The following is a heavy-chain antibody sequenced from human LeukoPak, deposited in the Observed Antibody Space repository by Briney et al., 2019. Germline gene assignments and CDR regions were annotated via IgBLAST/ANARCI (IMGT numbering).Heavy chain of an antibody. J-gene: IGHJ4*02. CDR2: IIPIFGTA. CDR1: GGTFSSYA. V-gene: IGHV1-69*05. Sequence: SVKVSCKASGGTFSSYAISWVRQAPGQGLEWMGRIIPIFGTANYAQKFQGRVTITTDESTSTAYMELSSLRSEDTAVYYCAREGYSYGNYFDYWGQGTLVTVSS. D-gene: IGHD5-18*01. CDR3: AREGYSYGNYFDY.